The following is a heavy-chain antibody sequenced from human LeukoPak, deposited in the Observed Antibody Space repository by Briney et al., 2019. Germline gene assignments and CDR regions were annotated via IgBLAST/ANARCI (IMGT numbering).Heavy chain of an antibody. D-gene: IGHD2-15*01. CDR2: VYFTGST. V-gene: IGHV4-39*07. Sequence: PSETLSLTCTVSGGSTSSSNYYWGWIRQPPGKGLEWIGTVYFTGSTHYNPSLKSRVTISIDTSKNQFSLKLSSVTAADTAVYYCARSRRYCSGGSCYPFDYWGQGTLVTVSS. CDR1: GGSTSSSNYY. CDR3: ARSRRYCSGGSCYPFDY. J-gene: IGHJ4*02.